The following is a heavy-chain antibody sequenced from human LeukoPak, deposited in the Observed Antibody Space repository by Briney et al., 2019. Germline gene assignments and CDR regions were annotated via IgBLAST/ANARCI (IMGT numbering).Heavy chain of an antibody. CDR3: ASLNHYDFWSGYYRYNWFDP. CDR2: INHSGST. D-gene: IGHD3-3*01. V-gene: IGHV4-34*01. J-gene: IGHJ5*02. CDR1: GGSFSGYY. Sequence: SETLSLTCAAYGGSFSGYYWSWIRQPPGKGLEWIGEINHSGSTNYNPSLKSRVTISVDTSKNQFSLKLSSVTAADTAVYYCASLNHYDFWSGYYRYNWFDPWGQGTLVTVSS.